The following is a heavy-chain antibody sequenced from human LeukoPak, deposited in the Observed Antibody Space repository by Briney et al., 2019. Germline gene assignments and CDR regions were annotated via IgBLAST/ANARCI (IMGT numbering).Heavy chain of an antibody. Sequence: SETLSLTCTVSGGSISSYYWSWIRQPPGKGLEWIGYIYYSGSTNYNPSLKSRVTISVDTSKNQFSLKLSSVTAADTAVYYCARIMGDSSGHYYYDYWGQGTLVTVSS. CDR1: GGSISSYY. J-gene: IGHJ4*02. CDR3: ARIMGDSSGHYYYDY. V-gene: IGHV4-59*01. CDR2: IYYSGST. D-gene: IGHD3-22*01.